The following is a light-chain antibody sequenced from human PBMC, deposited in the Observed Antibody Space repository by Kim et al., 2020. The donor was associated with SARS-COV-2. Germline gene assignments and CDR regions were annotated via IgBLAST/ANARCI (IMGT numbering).Light chain of an antibody. J-gene: IGKJ2*01. Sequence: DIVMTQSPDSLAVSLGERATINCKSSQSVLYISNNKNYLAWYQQKPGQPPKLLIYWASTRESGVPDRFSGSGSGTDFTLTISSLQAEDVTVYYCQQYYSTPPTLGQGTRLEI. V-gene: IGKV4-1*01. CDR1: QSVLYISNNKNY. CDR3: QQYYSTPPT. CDR2: WAS.